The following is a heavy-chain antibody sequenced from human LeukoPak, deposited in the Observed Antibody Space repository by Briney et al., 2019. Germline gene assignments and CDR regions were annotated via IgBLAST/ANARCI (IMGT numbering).Heavy chain of an antibody. Sequence: PSETLSLTCTVSGGSISSSSYYWGWFRHPPGKGLEWMGRIYYSGSTYYNPSLKSRVTISVDTSKNQFSLKLSSVTAADTAVYYCARGPIYYGSGSYLRKRENWFDPWGQGTLVTVSS. CDR1: GGSISSSSYY. CDR3: ARGPIYYGSGSYLRKRENWFDP. J-gene: IGHJ5*02. CDR2: IYYSGST. D-gene: IGHD3-10*01. V-gene: IGHV4-39*07.